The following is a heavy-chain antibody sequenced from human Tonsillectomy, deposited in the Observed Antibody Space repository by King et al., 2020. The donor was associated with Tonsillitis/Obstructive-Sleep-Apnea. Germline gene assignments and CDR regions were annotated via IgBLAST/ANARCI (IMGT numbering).Heavy chain of an antibody. CDR3: ARFGEFYSYYGMDV. D-gene: IGHD3-10*01. CDR2: IWYDGSNK. V-gene: IGHV3-33*01. CDR1: GFTFSSYG. Sequence: VQLVESGGGVVQPGRSLRLSCAASGFTFSSYGMHWVRQAPGKGLEWVAVIWYDGSNKYYADSVKGRFTISRDNSKNTLYLQMNSLRAEDTAVYYCARFGEFYSYYGMDVWGQGTTVTVSS. J-gene: IGHJ6*02.